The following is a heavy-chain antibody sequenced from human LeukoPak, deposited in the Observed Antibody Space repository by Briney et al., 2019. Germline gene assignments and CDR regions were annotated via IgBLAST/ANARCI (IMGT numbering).Heavy chain of an antibody. D-gene: IGHD6-19*01. CDR2: VSYSGST. Sequence: SETLSLTCSVAGGSMSIYYWSWIRQPPGKGLEWIGYVSYSGSTNYSPSLKSRVTISVDTSKNQFSLKLSSVTAADTAVYYCARGRRAVASNWFDPWGQGTLVTVSS. CDR1: GGSMSIYY. V-gene: IGHV4-59*01. CDR3: ARGRRAVASNWFDP. J-gene: IGHJ5*02.